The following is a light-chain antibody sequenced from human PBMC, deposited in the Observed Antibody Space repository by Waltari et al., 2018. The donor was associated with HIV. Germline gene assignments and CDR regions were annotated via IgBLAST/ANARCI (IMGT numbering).Light chain of an antibody. J-gene: IGLJ3*02. CDR1: SPNIGAGYD. V-gene: IGLV1-40*01. CDR2: GNT. Sequence: QSVLTQPPSVSGAPGQRVTISCTGSSPNIGAGYDVHWYQQLPGTAPKLLILGNTNRPSGVSDRFSGSKSGTSASLAITGLQAEDEADYYCQSYDSRQSGFWVFGGGTTLTVL. CDR3: QSYDSRQSGFWV.